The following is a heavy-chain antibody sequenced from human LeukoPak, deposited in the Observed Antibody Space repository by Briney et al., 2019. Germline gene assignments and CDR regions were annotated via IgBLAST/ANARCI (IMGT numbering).Heavy chain of an antibody. D-gene: IGHD3-10*01. CDR2: FYTSGNS. CDR1: GGSINSDY. CDR3: ARNSAGEPYGY. Sequence: SETLSLTCSVSGGSINSDYWSWIRQPARKGLEWIGRFYTSGNSNYNPSLMGRVTISADTSKNQFSLKLTSVTAADTAVYYCARNSAGEPYGYWGQGTLVTVSS. V-gene: IGHV4-4*07. J-gene: IGHJ4*02.